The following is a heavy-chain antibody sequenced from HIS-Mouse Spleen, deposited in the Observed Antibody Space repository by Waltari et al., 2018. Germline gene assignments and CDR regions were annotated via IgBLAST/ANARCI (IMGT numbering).Heavy chain of an antibody. CDR3: AREIPYSSSWYDWYFDL. CDR1: GGSISSSSYY. J-gene: IGHJ2*01. D-gene: IGHD6-13*01. CDR2: IYYSGST. V-gene: IGHV4-39*07. Sequence: QLQLQESGPGLVKPSETLSLTATVPGGSISSSSYYWAWIRKPPGKGLEWIGSIYYSGSTYYNPSLKSRVTISVDTSKNQFSLKLSSVTAADTAVYYCAREIPYSSSWYDWYFDLWGRGTLVTVSS.